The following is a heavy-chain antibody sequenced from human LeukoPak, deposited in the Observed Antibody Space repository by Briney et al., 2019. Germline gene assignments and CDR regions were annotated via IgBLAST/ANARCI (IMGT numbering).Heavy chain of an antibody. CDR3: ARRGVYYESYGSYLVSSSDAFDI. D-gene: IGHD3-22*01. J-gene: IGHJ3*02. CDR2: INHSGST. V-gene: IGHV4-34*01. Sequence: SETLSLTCAVYGGSFSGYYWSWIRQPPGKGLEWIGEINHSGSTNYNPSLKSRVTISVDTSKNQFSLKLSSVTAADTAVYYCARRGVYYESYGSYLVSSSDAFDIWGQGTMVTVSS. CDR1: GGSFSGYY.